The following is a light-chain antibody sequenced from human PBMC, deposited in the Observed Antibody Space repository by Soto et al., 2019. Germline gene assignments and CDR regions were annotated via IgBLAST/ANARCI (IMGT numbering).Light chain of an antibody. J-gene: IGKJ1*01. CDR2: GAS. CDR3: QQYGSSGT. CDR1: QSVSNNY. Sequence: EIVLTQSPGTLSRARCEIATLSCRASQSVSNNYLAWYQQKPGQAPRLLIYGASNRATGIPDRFSGSGSGTDFTLTISRLETEDFAVYYCQQYGSSGTFGQGTKVDI. V-gene: IGKV3-20*01.